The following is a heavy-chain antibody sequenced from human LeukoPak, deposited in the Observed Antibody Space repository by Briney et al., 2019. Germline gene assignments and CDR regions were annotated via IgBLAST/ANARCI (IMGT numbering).Heavy chain of an antibody. V-gene: IGHV1-69*05. D-gene: IGHD2-2*01. Sequence: SVKVSCKASGGTFSSYAISWVRQAPGQGLEWMGRIIPIFGTANYAQKFQGRVTITTDESTSTAYMELSSLRSEDTAVYYCARTYCSSTCCLDYAIDYWGQGTLVTVSS. CDR3: ARTYCSSTCCLDYAIDY. CDR1: GGTFSSYA. CDR2: IIPIFGTA. J-gene: IGHJ4*02.